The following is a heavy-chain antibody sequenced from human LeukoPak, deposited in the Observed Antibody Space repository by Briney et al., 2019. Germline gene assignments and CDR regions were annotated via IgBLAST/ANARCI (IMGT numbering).Heavy chain of an antibody. Sequence: ASVKVSCKASGYTFTGYYMDWVRQAPGQGLEWMGWINPNSGGTNYAQKFQGRVTMTRDTSISTAYMELSRLRSDDTAVYYCARGTNPLMVYAIQVAWFDPWGQGTLVTVSS. J-gene: IGHJ5*02. V-gene: IGHV1-2*02. CDR3: ARGTNPLMVYAIQVAWFDP. CDR2: INPNSGGT. D-gene: IGHD2-8*01. CDR1: GYTFTGYY.